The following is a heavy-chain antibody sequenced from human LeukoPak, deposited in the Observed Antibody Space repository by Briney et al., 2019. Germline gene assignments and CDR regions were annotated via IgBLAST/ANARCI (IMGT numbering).Heavy chain of an antibody. V-gene: IGHV1-46*01. J-gene: IGHJ4*02. CDR2: INPSGGST. CDR1: GYTLTSYY. CDR3: ARPDTAMARWGYFDY. Sequence: GASVKVSCKASGYTLTSYYMHWVRQAPGQGLEWMGIINPSGGSTSYAQKFQGRVTMTRDTSTSTVYMELSSLRSEDTAVYYRARPDTAMARWGYFDYWGQGTLVTVSS. D-gene: IGHD5-18*01.